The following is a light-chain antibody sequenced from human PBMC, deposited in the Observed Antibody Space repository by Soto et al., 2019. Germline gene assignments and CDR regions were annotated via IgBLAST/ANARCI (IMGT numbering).Light chain of an antibody. J-gene: IGLJ1*01. V-gene: IGLV2-14*01. CDR3: LSYTSTTTYV. CDR2: DVS. CDR1: SSVFGAYNS. Sequence: QSVLTQPASVSGSPGQSITISCTGTSSVFGAYNSVSWYQQRPGKAPKLMIHDVSNRPSGVSNRFSASKSGNTASLTISGLQAEDEADYYCLSYTSTTTYVFGTGTKVTVL.